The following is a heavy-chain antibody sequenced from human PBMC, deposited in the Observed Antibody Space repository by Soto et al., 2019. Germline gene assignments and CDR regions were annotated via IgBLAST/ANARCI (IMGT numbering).Heavy chain of an antibody. CDR2: ISGSGSDI. CDR3: ARAGGYDSIWGTYRADWFDP. J-gene: IGHJ5*02. CDR1: GFTFSSYS. D-gene: IGHD3-16*02. Sequence: EVQVVESGGGLVKPGGSLRLSCAASGFTFSSYSINWVRQAPGKGLEWVSSISGSGSDIYYADSVKGRFTISRDNAKNSLYLQMNSLRAEDTAVYYCARAGGYDSIWGTYRADWFDPWGQGTLVTVSS. V-gene: IGHV3-21*01.